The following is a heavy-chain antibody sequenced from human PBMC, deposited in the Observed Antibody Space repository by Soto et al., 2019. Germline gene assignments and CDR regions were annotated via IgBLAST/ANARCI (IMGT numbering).Heavy chain of an antibody. J-gene: IGHJ4*02. D-gene: IGHD4-17*01. V-gene: IGHV4-39*01. Sequence: QLQLQESGPGLVKPSETLSLTCTVSGGSISSSSYYWGWIRQPPGRGLEWIGSIYESGSTYYNPFLRSRVTISVDTSKNQFSLQLSSVTAADTAVYYCARHDYGDYEFDCWGQGTLVTVSS. CDR2: IYESGST. CDR3: ARHDYGDYEFDC. CDR1: GGSISSSSYY.